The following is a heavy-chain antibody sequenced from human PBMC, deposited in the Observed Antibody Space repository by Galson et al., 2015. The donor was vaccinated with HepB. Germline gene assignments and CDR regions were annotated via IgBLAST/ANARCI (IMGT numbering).Heavy chain of an antibody. V-gene: IGHV7-4-1*02. Sequence: SVKVSCKASGYTFTSYAMNWVRQAPGQGLEWMGWINTNTGNPTYAQGFTGRFVFSLDTSVSTAYLQISSLKAEDTAVYYCARDGGPSSGWYLLTPEWHYWGQGTLVTVSS. D-gene: IGHD6-19*01. CDR1: GYTFTSYA. CDR2: INTNTGNP. CDR3: ARDGGPSSGWYLLTPEWHY. J-gene: IGHJ4*02.